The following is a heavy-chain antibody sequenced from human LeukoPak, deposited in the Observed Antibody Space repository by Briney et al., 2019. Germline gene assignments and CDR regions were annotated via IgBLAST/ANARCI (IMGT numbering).Heavy chain of an antibody. D-gene: IGHD6-19*01. V-gene: IGHV1-18*01. CDR3: ARNGSGWYPLLPDY. CDR2: ISTYNGYA. J-gene: IGHJ4*02. CDR1: GYTFINYG. Sequence: GASVKASCKASGYTFINYGISWVRQAPGQGLEWMGWISTYNGYANYAQNLQGRVTMTTDTFTSTAYMELRSLRSDDTAVYYCARNGSGWYPLLPDYWGQGTLVTVS.